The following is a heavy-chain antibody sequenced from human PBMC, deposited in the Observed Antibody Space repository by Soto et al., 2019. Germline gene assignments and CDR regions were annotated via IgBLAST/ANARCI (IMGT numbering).Heavy chain of an antibody. D-gene: IGHD3-3*01. J-gene: IGHJ4*02. CDR3: VRGPSDHKLRLVEWPYGDY. Sequence: GGSLRLSCVASGFIVSSNQMSWVRQAPGKGLEWVSVIYSGHTTYYADSVEGRFTISRDDSKNTLYLQMNSLRGEDTAVYYCVRGPSDHKLRLVEWPYGDYWGQGALVTVSS. CDR1: GFIVSSNQ. V-gene: IGHV3-53*01. CDR2: IYSGHTT.